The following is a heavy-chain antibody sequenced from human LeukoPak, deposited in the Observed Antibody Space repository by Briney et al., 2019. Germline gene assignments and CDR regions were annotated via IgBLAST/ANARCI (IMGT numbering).Heavy chain of an antibody. J-gene: IGHJ6*03. CDR3: ARVEEGYGSGRRGNFYYYYMDV. Sequence: SETLSLTCTVSGGSISSYYWSWIRQPAGKGLEWIGRIYTSGSTNYNPSLKSRVTISVDTSKNQFSLKLSSVTAADTAVYYCARVEEGYGSGRRGNFYYYYMDVWGRGTTVTISS. CDR2: IYTSGST. D-gene: IGHD3-10*01. V-gene: IGHV4-4*07. CDR1: GGSISSYY.